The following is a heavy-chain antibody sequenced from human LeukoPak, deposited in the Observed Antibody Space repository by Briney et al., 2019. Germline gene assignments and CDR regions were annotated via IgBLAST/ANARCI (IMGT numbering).Heavy chain of an antibody. D-gene: IGHD2-15*01. Sequence: SGGSLRLSCAASGFTFSSYGMHWVRQAPGKGLEWVAVISYDGSNKYYADSVKGRFTISRDNSKNTLYLQMNSLRAEDTAVYYCAKDQPRYCSGGSCYFFDYWGQGTLVTVSS. J-gene: IGHJ4*02. CDR2: ISYDGSNK. V-gene: IGHV3-30*18. CDR3: AKDQPRYCSGGSCYFFDY. CDR1: GFTFSSYG.